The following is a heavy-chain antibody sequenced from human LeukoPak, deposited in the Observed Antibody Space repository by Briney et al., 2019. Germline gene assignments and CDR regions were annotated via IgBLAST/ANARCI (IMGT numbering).Heavy chain of an antibody. J-gene: IGHJ6*03. CDR3: ARGGYFDSSGYPNYYSYYYMDA. CDR1: GDSVSTNSGS. Sequence: SQTLSLTCAISGDSVSTNSGSWTWIRQSPSRGLEWLGRTYYRSKWYTHYAESVKGRIIINADTSQNQFSLQLNSVTPEDTAVYYCARGGYFDSSGYPNYYSYYYMDAWGKGTTVTASS. CDR2: TYYRSKWYT. D-gene: IGHD3-22*01. V-gene: IGHV6-1*01.